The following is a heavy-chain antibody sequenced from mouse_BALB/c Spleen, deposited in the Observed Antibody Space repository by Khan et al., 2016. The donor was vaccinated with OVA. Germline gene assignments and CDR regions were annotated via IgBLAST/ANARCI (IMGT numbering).Heavy chain of an antibody. CDR2: MSSGGSFT. Sequence: EVELVESGGVLVKPGGSLKLSCAASGFIFSSYGMSWVRQTPDKRLEWVATMSSGGSFTYYLESVKGRFTISRDNAKNTLYLQVNSLKSEDTAMYYCSRFITTTTGDYYGMDYWGQGTSVTVSS. V-gene: IGHV5-6*01. CDR1: GFIFSSYG. J-gene: IGHJ4*01. D-gene: IGHD1-2*01. CDR3: SRFITTTTGDYYGMDY.